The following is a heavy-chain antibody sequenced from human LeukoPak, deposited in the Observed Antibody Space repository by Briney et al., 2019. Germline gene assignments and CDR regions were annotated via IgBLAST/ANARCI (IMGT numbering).Heavy chain of an antibody. J-gene: IGHJ4*02. D-gene: IGHD3-10*01. V-gene: IGHV3-21*01. CDR3: ARDLDGSGSSYYFDS. CDR1: GFTFSSYS. Sequence: PGGSLRLSCAASGFTFSSYSMNWVRQAPGKGLEWVSSVSSSSSYIYYADSVKGRFTISRDNAKNLLFLQMNSLRAEDTTMYYCARDLDGSGSSYYFDSWGQGTLVTVSS. CDR2: VSSSSSYI.